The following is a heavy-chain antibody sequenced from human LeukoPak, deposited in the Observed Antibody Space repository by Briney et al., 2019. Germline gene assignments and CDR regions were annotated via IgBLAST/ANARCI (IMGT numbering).Heavy chain of an antibody. V-gene: IGHV4-34*01. Sequence: SETLSLTCAVYGGSFSGYYWSWIRQPPGKGLEWIGEINHSGSTNYNPSLKSRVTISVDTSKNQFSLKLSSATAADTAVYYCARVGCSSTSCYDYWGQGTLVTVSS. CDR1: GGSFSGYY. CDR3: ARVGCSSTSCYDY. D-gene: IGHD2-2*01. CDR2: INHSGST. J-gene: IGHJ4*02.